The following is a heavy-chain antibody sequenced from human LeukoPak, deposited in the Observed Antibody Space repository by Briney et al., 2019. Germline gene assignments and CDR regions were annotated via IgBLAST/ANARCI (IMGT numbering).Heavy chain of an antibody. CDR1: GFTFSSYG. D-gene: IGHD3-22*01. J-gene: IGHJ4*02. Sequence: GGSLRLSCAASGFTFSSYGMYWVRQAPGKGLEWVAFIRYDGNNKYYADSVKGRFTISRDNSKNTLYLQMNSLRAEDTAVYYCAKGGYDSSAFCAYWGQGSLVTVSS. V-gene: IGHV3-30*02. CDR2: IRYDGNNK. CDR3: AKGGYDSSAFCAY.